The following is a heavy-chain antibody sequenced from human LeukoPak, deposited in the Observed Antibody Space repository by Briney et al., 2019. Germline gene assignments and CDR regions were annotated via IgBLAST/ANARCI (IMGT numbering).Heavy chain of an antibody. CDR2: IRGSGLTT. CDR1: GFSFSDYA. V-gene: IGHV3-23*01. D-gene: IGHD4-17*01. CDR3: ARDPNGDYIGAVDF. J-gene: IGHJ3*01. Sequence: GGSLRLSCAASGFSFSDYALIWVRQGPVKGLEWVSAIRGSGLTTFYADSVKGRFTISRDNPKNTLYLQMNSLRAQDTAVYYCARDPNGDYIGAVDFWGQGAKVTVSS.